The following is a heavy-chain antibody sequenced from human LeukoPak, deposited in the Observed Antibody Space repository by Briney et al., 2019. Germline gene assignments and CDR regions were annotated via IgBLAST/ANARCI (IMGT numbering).Heavy chain of an antibody. CDR1: GGTFSSYA. Sequence: SVKVSCKASGGTFSSYAISRVRQAPGQGLEWMGRIIPILGIANYAQKFQGRVTITADKSTSTAYMELSSLRSEDTAVYYCARAKLGTGRQPLDYWGQGTLVTVSS. V-gene: IGHV1-69*04. J-gene: IGHJ4*02. CDR2: IIPILGIA. D-gene: IGHD3/OR15-3a*01. CDR3: ARAKLGTGRQPLDY.